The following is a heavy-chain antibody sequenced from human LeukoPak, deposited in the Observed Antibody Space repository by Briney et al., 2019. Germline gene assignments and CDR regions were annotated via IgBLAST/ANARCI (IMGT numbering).Heavy chain of an antibody. Sequence: GGSLRLSWAASEFTFSSYGMHWVRQGPGKGLEWVAFIGYDGSNKYYADSVKGRFTISRDNAKSSLYLQMNSLRAEDTAVYYCAELGITMIGGVWGKGTTVTISS. V-gene: IGHV3-30*02. D-gene: IGHD3-10*02. J-gene: IGHJ6*04. CDR3: AELGITMIGGV. CDR1: EFTFSSYG. CDR2: IGYDGSNK.